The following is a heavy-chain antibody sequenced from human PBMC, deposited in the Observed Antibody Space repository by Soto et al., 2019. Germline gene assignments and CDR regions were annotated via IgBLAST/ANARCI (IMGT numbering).Heavy chain of an antibody. CDR2: VYNSGST. J-gene: IGHJ4*02. D-gene: IGHD6-13*01. V-gene: IGHV4-59*01. Sequence: SETLSLTCTVSGASIRTYYWTWIRQPPGKGLEWIGYVYNSGSTNYNPSLKSRVTISEDTSKSQFSLKVNSMTAADTAVYYCARYRREAVAGYTLDNWGQGILVTVSS. CDR1: GASIRTYY. CDR3: ARYRREAVAGYTLDN.